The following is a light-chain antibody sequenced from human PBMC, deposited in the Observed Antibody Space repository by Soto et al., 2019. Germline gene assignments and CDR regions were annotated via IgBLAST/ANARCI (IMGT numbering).Light chain of an antibody. CDR2: EVN. CDR1: SRDVGGYNY. CDR3: SSYAGSSNV. J-gene: IGLJ1*01. Sequence: QSVLTQPPSAPGYPGQSVAISCTGTSRDVGGYNYVSWYQQHPGKAPNLMIYEVNKRPSGVPDRFSGSKSGNTASLTVSGLQAEDESDYYCSSYAGSSNVFGTGSKVTVL. V-gene: IGLV2-8*01.